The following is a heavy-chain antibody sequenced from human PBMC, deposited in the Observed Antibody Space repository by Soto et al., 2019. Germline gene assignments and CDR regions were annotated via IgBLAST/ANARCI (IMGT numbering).Heavy chain of an antibody. CDR2: IYHSVST. CDR3: ARVADY. CDR1: GGSISSGGYS. J-gene: IGHJ4*02. V-gene: IGHV4-30-2*01. Sequence: QLQLQESGSGLVKPSQTLSLTCAVSGGSISSGGYSWSWIRQPPGKGLEWIGYIYHSVSTYYNPSLRSRATISVDRSQSQFSLKLSSVTAADTAVYYCARVADYWGQGTLVTVSS.